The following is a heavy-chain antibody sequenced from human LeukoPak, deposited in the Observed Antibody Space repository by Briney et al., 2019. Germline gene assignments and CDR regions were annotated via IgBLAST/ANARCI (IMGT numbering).Heavy chain of an antibody. J-gene: IGHJ4*02. D-gene: IGHD6-6*01. CDR1: SGSFSGYY. Sequence: SETLSLTCAVYSGSFSGYYWSWIRQPPGKGLEWIGEINHSGSTNYNPSLKSRVTISVDTSKNQFSLKLSSVTAADTAVYYCAREANRSCYSSSLIDYWGQGTLVTVSS. CDR3: AREANRSCYSSSLIDY. V-gene: IGHV4-34*01. CDR2: INHSGST.